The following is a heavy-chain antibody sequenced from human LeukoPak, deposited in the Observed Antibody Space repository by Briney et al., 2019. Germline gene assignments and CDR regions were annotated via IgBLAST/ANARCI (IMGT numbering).Heavy chain of an antibody. CDR3: ARATVTPAGYFDY. Sequence: SETLSLTCTVSGGSISSSSYYWGWIRQPPGKGLEWIGSIYYSGSTYYNPSLKSRVTISVDTSKNQFSLKLSSVTAADTAVYYCARATVTPAGYFDYWGQGTLVTVSS. J-gene: IGHJ4*02. CDR1: GGSISSSSYY. CDR2: IYYSGST. D-gene: IGHD4-11*01. V-gene: IGHV4-39*07.